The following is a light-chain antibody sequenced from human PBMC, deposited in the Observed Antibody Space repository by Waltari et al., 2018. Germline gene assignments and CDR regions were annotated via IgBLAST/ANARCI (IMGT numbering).Light chain of an antibody. V-gene: IGKV3-20*01. CDR1: RSVGRT. J-gene: IGKJ1*01. Sequence: EIVLTQSPASLSLSPGDRATLSCRASRSVGRTLAWYQQGPGQAPRLLIYDASSRATGIPDRFSGSGSGTDFSLTISRLEPEDFAVYYCQKYGTRPATFGQGTKVEVK. CDR2: DAS. CDR3: QKYGTRPAT.